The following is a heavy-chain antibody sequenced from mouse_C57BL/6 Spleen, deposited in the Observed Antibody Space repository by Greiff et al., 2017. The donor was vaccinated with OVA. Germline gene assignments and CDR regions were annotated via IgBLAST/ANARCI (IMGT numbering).Heavy chain of an antibody. CDR1: GFTFSSYA. V-gene: IGHV5-4*01. CDR2: ISDGGSYT. Sequence: EVQRVESGGGLVKPGGSLKLSCAASGFTFSSYAMSWVRQTPEKRLEWVATISDGGSYTYYPDNVKGRFTISRDNAKNNLYLQMSHLKSEDTAMYYCARDGDGFKYYFDDWGQGTTLTVSS. D-gene: IGHD2-3*01. J-gene: IGHJ2*01. CDR3: ARDGDGFKYYFDD.